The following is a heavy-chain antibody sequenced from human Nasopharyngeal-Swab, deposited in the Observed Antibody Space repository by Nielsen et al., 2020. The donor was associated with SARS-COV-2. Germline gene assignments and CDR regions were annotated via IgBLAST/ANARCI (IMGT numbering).Heavy chain of an antibody. Sequence: SETLSLTCAVYGGSFSGYYWSWIRQPPGKGLEWIGEINHSGSTNYNPSLKSRVTISVDTSKNQFSLKLSSVTAADTAVYYCARTEFDYWGQGTLVTVSS. J-gene: IGHJ4*02. D-gene: IGHD1-14*01. V-gene: IGHV4-34*01. CDR3: ARTEFDY. CDR2: INHSGST. CDR1: GGSFSGYY.